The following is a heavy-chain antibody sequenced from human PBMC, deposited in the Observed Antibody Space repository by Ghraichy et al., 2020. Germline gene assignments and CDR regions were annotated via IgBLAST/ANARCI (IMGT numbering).Heavy chain of an antibody. CDR3: AHLGAGPAPAHFDF. J-gene: IGHJ4*02. V-gene: IGHV2-5*02. CDR2: IYWDDDK. CDR1: GFSLSTYGVG. D-gene: IGHD2-2*01. Sequence: SGPTLVKPTQTLTLTCTFSGFSLSTYGVGVGWIRKPPGKALEWLALIYWDDDKRYSPSLKSRLTITKDTSKNQVVLTMTNMDPVDTAAYHCAHLGAGPAPAHFDFWGQGTLVNVSS.